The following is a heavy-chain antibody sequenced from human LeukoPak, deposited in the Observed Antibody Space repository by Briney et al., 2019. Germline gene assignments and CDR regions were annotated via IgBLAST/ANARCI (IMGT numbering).Heavy chain of an antibody. CDR3: AREEDWDIAARPRHFDY. J-gene: IGHJ4*02. Sequence: ASVKVSCKASGYTFTSYYMHWVRQAPGQGLEWMGIINPSGGSTSYAQKFQGRVTMTRDMSTSTVYMELSSLRSEDAAVYYCAREEDWDIAARPRHFDYWGQGTLVTVSS. CDR2: INPSGGST. D-gene: IGHD6-6*01. CDR1: GYTFTSYY. V-gene: IGHV1-46*01.